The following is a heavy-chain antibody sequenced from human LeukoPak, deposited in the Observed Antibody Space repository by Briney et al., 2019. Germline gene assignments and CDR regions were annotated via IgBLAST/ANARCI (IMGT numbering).Heavy chain of an antibody. CDR2: IYSGGST. CDR1: GFTVSSSY. Sequence: GGSLRLSCEASGFTVSSSYMSWVRRAPGKGLEWVSVIYSGGSTDYKDSVKDRFIISRDNSKNTLYLQMNSLRAEDTAVYYCAKEMATMNAFDIWGQGTMVTVSS. D-gene: IGHD5-24*01. CDR3: AKEMATMNAFDI. J-gene: IGHJ3*02. V-gene: IGHV3-66*01.